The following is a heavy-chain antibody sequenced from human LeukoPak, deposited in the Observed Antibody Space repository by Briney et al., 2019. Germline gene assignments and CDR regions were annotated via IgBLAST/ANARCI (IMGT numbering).Heavy chain of an antibody. V-gene: IGHV3-9*01. CDR3: AKDMSHGSYYYGMDV. CDR2: ISWNSGSI. Sequence: GGSLRLSCAASGFTFDDYAMHWVRQAPGKGLEWVSGISWNSGSIGYADSVKGRFTIYRDNAKNSLYLQMNSLRAEDTALYYCAKDMSHGSYYYGMDVWGQGTTVTVSS. D-gene: IGHD1-26*01. CDR1: GFTFDDYA. J-gene: IGHJ6*02.